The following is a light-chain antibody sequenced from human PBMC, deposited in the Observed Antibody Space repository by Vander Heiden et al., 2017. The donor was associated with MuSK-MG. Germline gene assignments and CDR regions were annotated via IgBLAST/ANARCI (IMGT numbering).Light chain of an antibody. CDR2: KDS. V-gene: IGLV3-25*03. Sequence: SYELTQPSSVSVSPGQTARITCSGDALPKQYAYWYQQKPGQAPVLVIYKDSERPSGIPERFSGSSSGTTVTLTISGVQAEDEAAYYCQSADSSGTYRGVFGGGTKLTVL. CDR1: ALPKQY. CDR3: QSADSSGTYRGV. J-gene: IGLJ2*01.